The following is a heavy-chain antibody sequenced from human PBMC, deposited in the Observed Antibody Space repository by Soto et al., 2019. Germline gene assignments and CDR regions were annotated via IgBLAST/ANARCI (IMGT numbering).Heavy chain of an antibody. D-gene: IGHD1-26*01. CDR3: ARLTGSYQLGKWFDP. J-gene: IGHJ5*02. CDR2: ITPGFGSG. CDR1: GGTFSSYT. V-gene: IGHV1-69*06. Sequence: QVQLGQSGAEVKEPGFSVNVSCKASGGTFSSYTISWVRQAPGQGFEWMGGITPGFGSGNYAQKFQGRVTITADKSTRTVYMALSSLTSADTALYYCARLTGSYQLGKWFDPWGQGTLVTVSS.